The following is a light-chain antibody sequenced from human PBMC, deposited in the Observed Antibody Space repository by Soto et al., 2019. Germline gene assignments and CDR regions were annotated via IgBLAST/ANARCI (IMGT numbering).Light chain of an antibody. CDR3: QQYNDSFPYT. CDR1: EGISSW. V-gene: IGKV1-5*01. CDR2: AAS. Sequence: DIPMTQSPSTLSASVGDRVTITCRASEGISSWLAWYQQKPGKAPRLLIYAASRLGSGVPSRFSGSGSGTEFTLTISSLQPDDLATYYCQQYNDSFPYTFGQGTKVDIK. J-gene: IGKJ2*01.